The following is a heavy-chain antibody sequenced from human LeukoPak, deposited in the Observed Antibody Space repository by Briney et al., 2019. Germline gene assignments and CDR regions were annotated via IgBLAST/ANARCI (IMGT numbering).Heavy chain of an antibody. J-gene: IGHJ4*02. CDR1: GCTFSSYW. CDR3: ARGAPPRYCSGGSCGDY. CDR2: INSDGSST. V-gene: IGHV3-74*01. Sequence: GGSLRLSCAASGCTFSSYWMHWVRQAPGKGLVLVSRINSDGSSTSYADSVKGRYTISRDNAKNTLYMQMNSLRAEDTAVYYCARGAPPRYCSGGSCGDYWGQGTLVTVSS. D-gene: IGHD2-15*01.